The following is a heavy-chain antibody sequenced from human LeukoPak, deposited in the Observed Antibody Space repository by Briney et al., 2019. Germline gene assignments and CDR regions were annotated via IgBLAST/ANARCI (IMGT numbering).Heavy chain of an antibody. Sequence: SGGSLRFSCAASGFTFSSYSMNWVRQAPGKGLEWVSYISSSSSTIYYADSVKGRFTISRDNAKNSLYLQMNSLRAEDTAVYYCARATYGGGVDYWGQGTLVTVSS. CDR3: ARATYGGGVDY. CDR2: ISSSSSTI. D-gene: IGHD4-23*01. J-gene: IGHJ4*02. V-gene: IGHV3-48*01. CDR1: GFTFSSYS.